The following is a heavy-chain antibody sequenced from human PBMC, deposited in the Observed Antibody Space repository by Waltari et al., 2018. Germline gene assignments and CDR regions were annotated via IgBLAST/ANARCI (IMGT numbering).Heavy chain of an antibody. J-gene: IGHJ3*02. CDR3: AKGLEYYYDSSDGAFDI. Sequence: EVQLVESGGGLVQPGRSLRLSCAASGFTFDDYAMHWVRQAPGKGLEWVSGISWNSGSIGYADSVKGRFTISRDNAKNSLYLQMNSLRAEDMALYYCAKGLEYYYDSSDGAFDIWGQGTMVTVSS. CDR2: ISWNSGSI. CDR1: GFTFDDYA. V-gene: IGHV3-9*03. D-gene: IGHD3-22*01.